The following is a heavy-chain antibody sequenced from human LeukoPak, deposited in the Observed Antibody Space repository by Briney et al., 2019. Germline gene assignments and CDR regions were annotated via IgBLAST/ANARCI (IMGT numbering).Heavy chain of an antibody. CDR1: GYTFTSYG. Sequence: ASVKVSCKASGYTFTSYGISWVRQAPGQGLEWMGWISAYNGSTNYAQKLQGRVTMTTDTSTSTAYMELRSLRSDDTAVYYCARLDGGGSGWYRFGLDYYYGMDVWGQGTTVTVSS. J-gene: IGHJ6*02. CDR3: ARLDGGGSGWYRFGLDYYYGMDV. CDR2: ISAYNGST. V-gene: IGHV1-18*01. D-gene: IGHD6-19*01.